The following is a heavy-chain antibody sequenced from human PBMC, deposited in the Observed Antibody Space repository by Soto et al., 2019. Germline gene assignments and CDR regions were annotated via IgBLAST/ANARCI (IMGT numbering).Heavy chain of an antibody. Sequence: PGESLKISCKGSGYDFTSYWVGWVRQMPGEGLEWMGIIQPVDSDTRYSPSFQGQVTISVDKSIGTAYLQWSSLKASDTAMYYCARVLRSGYLAYFYYAMDVWGQGTTVTVSS. CDR3: ARVLRSGYLAYFYYAMDV. D-gene: IGHD5-12*01. CDR2: IQPVDSDT. J-gene: IGHJ6*02. V-gene: IGHV5-51*01. CDR1: GYDFTSYW.